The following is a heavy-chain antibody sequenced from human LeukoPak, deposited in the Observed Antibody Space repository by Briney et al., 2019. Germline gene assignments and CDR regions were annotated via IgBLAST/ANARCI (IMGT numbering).Heavy chain of an antibody. Sequence: GGSLRLSCAVSGLIFDDFWMSWVRQAPGKGLEWVANIKQDGSEMYYVDSVKGRFTISRDNAKNSLFLQMNSLRVEDTALYYCAKDMSFSTSGWYGELDNWGQGTLVTVSS. CDR1: GLIFDDFW. V-gene: IGHV3-7*05. CDR3: AKDMSFSTSGWYGELDN. CDR2: IKQDGSEM. D-gene: IGHD6-19*01. J-gene: IGHJ4*02.